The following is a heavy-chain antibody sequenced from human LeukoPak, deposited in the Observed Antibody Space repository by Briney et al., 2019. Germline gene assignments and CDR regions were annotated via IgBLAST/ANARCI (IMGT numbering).Heavy chain of an antibody. D-gene: IGHD3-22*01. V-gene: IGHV1-2*02. Sequence: GASVKVSCKASGYTFTGYYMHWVRQAPGQGLEWMGWINPNSGGTNYAQKFQGRVTLTTDTSTSTAYMELRSLRSDDTAVYYCARQNYYDTSGYYSNDAFDIWGQGTMVTVSS. CDR3: ARQNYYDTSGYYSNDAFDI. CDR1: GYTFTGYY. CDR2: INPNSGGT. J-gene: IGHJ3*02.